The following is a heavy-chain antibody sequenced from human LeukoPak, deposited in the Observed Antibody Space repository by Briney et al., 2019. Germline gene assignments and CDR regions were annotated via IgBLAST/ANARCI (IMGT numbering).Heavy chain of an antibody. Sequence: ASVKVTCKVSGYTLTELSMHWVRQAPGKGLEWMGGFDPEDDETIYAQKFQGRVTMTEDTSTDTAYMELSSLRSEDTAVYYCATRDYYYGPGEDYWGQGTLVTVSS. J-gene: IGHJ4*02. D-gene: IGHD3-10*01. V-gene: IGHV1-24*01. CDR1: GYTLTELS. CDR3: ATRDYYYGPGEDY. CDR2: FDPEDDET.